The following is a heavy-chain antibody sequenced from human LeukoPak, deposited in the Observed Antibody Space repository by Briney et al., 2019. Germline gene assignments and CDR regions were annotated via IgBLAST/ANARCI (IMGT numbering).Heavy chain of an antibody. CDR1: GFTFDDYT. D-gene: IGHD3-10*02. Sequence: GGSLRLSCAASGFTFDDYTMHWVRQAPGKGLEWVSLISWDGGSTYYADSVKGRFTISRDNSKNSLYLQMNSLRAEDTALYYCAKDIFTSFGEFPNWGQGTLVTVSS. CDR3: AKDIFTSFGEFPN. V-gene: IGHV3-43*01. CDR2: ISWDGGST. J-gene: IGHJ4*02.